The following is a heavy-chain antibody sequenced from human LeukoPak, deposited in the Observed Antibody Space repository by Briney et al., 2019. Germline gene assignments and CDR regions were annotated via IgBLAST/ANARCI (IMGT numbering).Heavy chain of an antibody. CDR2: INAGNGNT. V-gene: IGHV1-3*01. D-gene: IGHD3-22*01. CDR3: ARAPWLNYYDSSGYPDY. CDR1: GYTFTSYA. J-gene: IGHJ4*02. Sequence: ASVKVSCKASGYTFTSYAMHWVRQAPGQRLEWMGWINAGNGNTKYSQKFLGRVTITRDTSASTAYMELSSLRSEDTAVYYCARAPWLNYYDSSGYPDYWGQGTLVTVSS.